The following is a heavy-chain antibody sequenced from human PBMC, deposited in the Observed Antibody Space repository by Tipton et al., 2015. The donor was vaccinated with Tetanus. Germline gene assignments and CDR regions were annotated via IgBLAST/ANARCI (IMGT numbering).Heavy chain of an antibody. Sequence: QLVQSGADVKKPGESLKISCKASGYSFTSHWIGWVRQMPGKGLEWMGMIFPDDSDTGYSPSFQGHVTFSVDKSTSTVYLQWSSLKASDTAMYFCARMYSTSSPFDHWGQGTLVAVSS. J-gene: IGHJ4*02. CDR1: GYSFTSHW. V-gene: IGHV5-51*01. CDR2: IFPDDSDT. D-gene: IGHD6-6*01. CDR3: ARMYSTSSPFDH.